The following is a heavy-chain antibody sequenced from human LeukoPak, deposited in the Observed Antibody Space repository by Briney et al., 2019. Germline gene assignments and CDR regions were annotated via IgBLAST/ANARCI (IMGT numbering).Heavy chain of an antibody. Sequence: AGGSLRLSCAASGFTFSSFPMSWVRQAPGKGLEWVSGINWNGGSTGYADSVKGRFAISRDNAKNSLYLQMNSLRAEDTALYYCARDLYSSSWYFVSPGGYWGQGTLVTISS. CDR3: ARDLYSSSWYFVSPGGY. D-gene: IGHD6-13*01. V-gene: IGHV3-20*04. CDR2: INWNGGST. J-gene: IGHJ4*02. CDR1: GFTFSSFP.